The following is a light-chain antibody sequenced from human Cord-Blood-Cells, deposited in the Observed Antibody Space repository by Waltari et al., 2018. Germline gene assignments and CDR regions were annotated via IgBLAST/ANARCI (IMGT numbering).Light chain of an antibody. CDR1: QSISSW. CDR3: QQYNSYPYS. CDR2: KAS. J-gene: IGKJ2*03. V-gene: IGKV1-5*03. Sequence: DIQMTQSPSTLSASVGDRVTITCRASQSISSWLAWYQQKPGKAPKLLIYKASSLESEVPSRCSGSGSGTEFTLTISSLQPDDFATYYCQQYNSYPYSFGQGTKLEIK.